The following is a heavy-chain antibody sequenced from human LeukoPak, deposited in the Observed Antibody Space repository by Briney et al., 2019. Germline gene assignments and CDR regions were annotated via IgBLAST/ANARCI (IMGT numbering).Heavy chain of an antibody. V-gene: IGHV1-3*01. CDR3: ARDRPDYYDSPGTFDI. D-gene: IGHD3-22*01. J-gene: IGHJ3*02. Sequence: ASVKVSCKASGYTFTSYAMHWVRQAPGQRLEWMGWINAGNGNTKYSQKFQGRVTITRDTSASTAYMELSSLRSEDTAVYYCARDRPDYYDSPGTFDIWGQGTMVTVSS. CDR2: INAGNGNT. CDR1: GYTFTSYA.